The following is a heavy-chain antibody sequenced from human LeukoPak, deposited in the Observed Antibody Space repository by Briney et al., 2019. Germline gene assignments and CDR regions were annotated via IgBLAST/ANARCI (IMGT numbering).Heavy chain of an antibody. D-gene: IGHD1-26*01. V-gene: IGHV4-59*01. CDR1: GGSISRYY. J-gene: IGHJ3*02. CDR3: ARGLVLATDDAFDI. Sequence: PSETMSLTCPVSGGSISRYYWSWIRQPPGKGLEWVGYIWDTATTDYNPSLKSRVTISLDTSKNHFSLKLRSVTAADTALYFCARGLVLATDDAFDIWGQGTLVTVSS. CDR2: IWDTATT.